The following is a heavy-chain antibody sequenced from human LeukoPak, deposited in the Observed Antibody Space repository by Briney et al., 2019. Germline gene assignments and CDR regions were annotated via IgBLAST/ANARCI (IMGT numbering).Heavy chain of an antibody. CDR3: ARDIPYLYGSGEDY. CDR1: GFTLSSHW. D-gene: IGHD3-10*01. Sequence: PGGSLRLSCAASGFTLSSHWMTWVRQAPGKGLEGVANIAQDGSETYYVDSVKGRFTISRDNAKNSLYLQMNSLRAEDTALYYCARDIPYLYGSGEDYWGQGTLVTVSS. V-gene: IGHV3-7*01. CDR2: IAQDGSET. J-gene: IGHJ4*02.